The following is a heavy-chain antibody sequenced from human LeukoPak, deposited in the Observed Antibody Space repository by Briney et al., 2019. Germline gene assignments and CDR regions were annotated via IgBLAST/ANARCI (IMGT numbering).Heavy chain of an antibody. D-gene: IGHD6-19*01. Sequence: RASVKVSCKASGGTFSSYAISWVRQAPGQGLEWMGGIIPIFGTANYAQKFQGRVTITADESTSTAYMELSSLRSEDTAVYYCAGPNSRYSSGWYVPFDYWGQGTLVTV. CDR2: IIPIFGTA. J-gene: IGHJ4*02. V-gene: IGHV1-69*13. CDR1: GGTFSSYA. CDR3: AGPNSRYSSGWYVPFDY.